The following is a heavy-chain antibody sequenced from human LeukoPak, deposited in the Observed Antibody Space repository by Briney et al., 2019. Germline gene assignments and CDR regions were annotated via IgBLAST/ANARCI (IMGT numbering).Heavy chain of an antibody. J-gene: IGHJ4*02. CDR1: GFTFGSYS. D-gene: IGHD1-26*01. Sequence: GGSLRLSCAASGFTFGSYSMNWVRQVPGKGLQWVSSISSTSRYIYYADSVKGRFTVSRDNAKDSLSLQMNSLEAEDTAVYYCARDKRGSYYTPSELFDHWGQGTLVTVSS. CDR2: ISSTSRYI. CDR3: ARDKRGSYYTPSELFDH. V-gene: IGHV3-21*01.